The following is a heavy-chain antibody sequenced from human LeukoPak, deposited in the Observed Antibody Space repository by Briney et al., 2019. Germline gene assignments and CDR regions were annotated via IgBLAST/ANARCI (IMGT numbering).Heavy chain of an antibody. CDR2: ISWNSGSI. D-gene: IGHD5-18*01. CDR1: GFTFDDYA. CDR3: AKANRYRGAMVRSTFDY. Sequence: SGRSLRLSCAASGFTFDDYAMHWVRQAPGKGLEWVSGISWNSGSIGYADSVKGRFTISRDNAKNSLYLQMSSLRAEDTALYYCAKANRYRGAMVRSTFDYWGQGTLVTVSS. J-gene: IGHJ4*02. V-gene: IGHV3-9*01.